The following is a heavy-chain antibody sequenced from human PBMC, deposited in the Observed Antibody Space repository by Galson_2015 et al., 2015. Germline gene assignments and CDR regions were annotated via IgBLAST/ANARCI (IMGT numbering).Heavy chain of an antibody. CDR2: ISYDGTNK. D-gene: IGHD2-2*01. CDR1: GFTFSRST. J-gene: IGHJ4*02. V-gene: IGHV3-30-3*01. CDR3: ARGGIGCSSTACYTSRHYFDS. Sequence: SLRLSCAASGFTFSRSTLHWVRQAPGEGLEWVAVISYDGTNKSYTDSVEGRFTISRDNSKNTLFLQMNRLRPEDTAVNSCARGGIGCSSTACYTSRHYFDSWGQGTLVTVSS.